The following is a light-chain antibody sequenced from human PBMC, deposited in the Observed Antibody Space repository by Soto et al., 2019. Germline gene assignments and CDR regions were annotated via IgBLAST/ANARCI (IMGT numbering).Light chain of an antibody. CDR3: QHYNNWPLT. CDR1: QGVSSY. V-gene: IGKV3-11*01. Sequence: EIMLTQSPATLSLSLGERATLSCRASQGVSSYLAWYQQKPGQAPRLLIYDASNRATGIPARFSGSGSGTDFTLTISSLEPEDFAVYYCQHYNNWPLTFGGGTKVEIK. J-gene: IGKJ4*01. CDR2: DAS.